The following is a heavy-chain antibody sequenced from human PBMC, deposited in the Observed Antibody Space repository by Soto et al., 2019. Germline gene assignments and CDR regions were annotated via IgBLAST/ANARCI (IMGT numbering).Heavy chain of an antibody. V-gene: IGHV1-2*04. J-gene: IGHJ6*03. CDR2: INPNSGRT. Sequence: QVQLVQSGAEVKKPGASVKVSCKASGYAFSQFYIHWMRQAPGQGLESMGWINPNSGRTKFAQNFQGWVTMTRDTSIKTVYMELSGPKSDATAVYYCARESGGTTATLDYYYFYMDVWGKGTTVTVSS. D-gene: IGHD4-17*01. CDR3: ARESGGTTATLDYYYFYMDV. CDR1: GYAFSQFY.